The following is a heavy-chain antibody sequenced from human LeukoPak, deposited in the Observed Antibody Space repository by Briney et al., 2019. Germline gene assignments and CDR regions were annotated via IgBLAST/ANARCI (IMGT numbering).Heavy chain of an antibody. V-gene: IGHV3-48*04. Sequence: PGGSLRLSCEASGFTFNTYSMNWARQAPGKGLEWVSYISSSGSTIYYADSVKGRFTISRDNAKNSLYLQMNSLRAEDTAVYYCARDLYGDYGDWFDPWGQGTLVTVSS. J-gene: IGHJ5*02. CDR3: ARDLYGDYGDWFDP. CDR1: GFTFNTYS. CDR2: ISSSGSTI. D-gene: IGHD4-17*01.